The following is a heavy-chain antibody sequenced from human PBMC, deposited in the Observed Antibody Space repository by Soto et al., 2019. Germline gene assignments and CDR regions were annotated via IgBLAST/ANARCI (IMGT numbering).Heavy chain of an antibody. CDR1: GYTFTSYA. V-gene: IGHV1-3*01. Sequence: ASVKVSCKASGYTFTSYAMHWVRQAPGQRLEWMGWINAGNGNRKYSQKFQGRVTITRDTSASTAYMELSSLRSEDTAVYYCARTLTPNPAEYFQHWGQGTLVTVSS. J-gene: IGHJ1*01. CDR3: ARTLTPNPAEYFQH. D-gene: IGHD3-16*01. CDR2: INAGNGNR.